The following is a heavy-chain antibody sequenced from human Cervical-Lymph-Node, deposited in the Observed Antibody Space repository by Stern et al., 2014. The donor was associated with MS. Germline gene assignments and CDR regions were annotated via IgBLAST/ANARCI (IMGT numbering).Heavy chain of an antibody. Sequence: QVQLVQSGAEVKKPGASVKVSCKVSGYTLTELSMHWVRQAPGKGLEWMGGFDPEDGETIYAQKFQGRVTITEDTSTDTAYMELSSLRSEDTAVYYCATAPKYCSGGSCYFRAFDIWGQGTMVTVSS. J-gene: IGHJ3*02. V-gene: IGHV1-24*01. CDR3: ATAPKYCSGGSCYFRAFDI. CDR2: FDPEDGET. D-gene: IGHD2-15*01. CDR1: GYTLTELS.